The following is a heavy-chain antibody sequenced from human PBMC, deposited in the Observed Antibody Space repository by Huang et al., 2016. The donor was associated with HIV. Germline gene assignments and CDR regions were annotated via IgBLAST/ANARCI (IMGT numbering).Heavy chain of an antibody. J-gene: IGHJ4*02. CDR2: MSGSGEKT. D-gene: IGHD2-21*02. CDR3: AKVPTVVTFH. V-gene: IGHV3-23*01. CDR1: RFTFSTYA. Sequence: DVQLLESGGDFVKPGGSLRLSCAASRFTFSTYAMRWVRQATGKGLAWVSAMSGSGEKTYYADSVKGRFTISRDNSKNTLFLQMNSLRAEDTAVYYCAKVPTVVTFHWGQGTLVTVSS.